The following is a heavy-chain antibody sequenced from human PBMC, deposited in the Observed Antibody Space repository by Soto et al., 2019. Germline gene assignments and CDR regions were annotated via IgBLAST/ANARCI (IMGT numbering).Heavy chain of an antibody. Sequence: PXGCLLPPCPASGTTLTYAWMSWVRHVPGKGLNWVGRMKSKRDGVTTDYGSSFEGRFTISRDDSKSTVFLQMNGLKGDDTAVYYCTTGFYWGQGTPVTV. V-gene: IGHV3-15*01. J-gene: IGHJ4*01. CDR3: TTGFY. CDR1: GTTLTYAW. CDR2: MKSKRDGVTT.